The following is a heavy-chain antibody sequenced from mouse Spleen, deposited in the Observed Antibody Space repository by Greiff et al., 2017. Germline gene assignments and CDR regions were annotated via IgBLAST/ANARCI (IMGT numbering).Heavy chain of an antibody. D-gene: IGHD1-3*01. V-gene: IGHV5-17*01. Sequence: EVQVVESGGGLVKPGGSVKLSCAASGFTFSDYGMHWVRQAPAKGLEWVAYISSGSSTIYYADTVKGRFTMSRDNAKNTLFLQMTSLRSEDTAMYYCARSGPFDYWGQGTTLTVSS. CDR1: GFTFSDYG. CDR3: ARSGPFDY. J-gene: IGHJ2*01. CDR2: ISSGSSTI.